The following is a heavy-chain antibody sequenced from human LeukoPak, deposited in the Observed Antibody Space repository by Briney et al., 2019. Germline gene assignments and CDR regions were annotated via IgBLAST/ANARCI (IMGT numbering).Heavy chain of an antibody. Sequence: ASVKVSCKASGYTFTSYYMHWVRQAPGQGLEWMGIINPSGGSTSYAQKFQGRVTMTRDTSTSTVYMELSSLGSEEPAVYYCARGAVYVAYYYDSSGSPFDYWGQGTLVTVSS. CDR3: ARGAVYVAYYYDSSGSPFDY. J-gene: IGHJ4*02. CDR2: INPSGGST. D-gene: IGHD3-22*01. V-gene: IGHV1-46*01. CDR1: GYTFTSYY.